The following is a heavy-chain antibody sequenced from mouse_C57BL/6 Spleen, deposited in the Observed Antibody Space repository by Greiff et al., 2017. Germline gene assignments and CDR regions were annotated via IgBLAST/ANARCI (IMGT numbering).Heavy chain of an antibody. J-gene: IGHJ2*01. V-gene: IGHV7-3*01. CDR3: ASSFLMARITTVPHFDY. D-gene: IGHD1-1*01. CDR1: GFTFTDYY. CDR2: IRNKANGYTT. Sequence: EVQLVESGGGLVQPGGSLSLSCAASGFTFTDYYMSWVRQPPGKALEWLGFIRNKANGYTTEDSASVKGRFTISRDNSQSILYLQMNALRAEDSATYYCASSFLMARITTVPHFDYWRQGTTLTVSS.